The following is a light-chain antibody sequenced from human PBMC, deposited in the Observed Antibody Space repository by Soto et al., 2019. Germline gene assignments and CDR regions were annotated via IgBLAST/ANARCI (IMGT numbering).Light chain of an antibody. J-gene: IGLJ1*01. Sequence: QSVLTQPPSVSGAPGQRVTISRTGITSNIGAGYDVNWYQQLPGTAPKLLIYGNSNRPSGVPDRFSGSKSGTSASLAITGLQAEDEADYYCQSYDSSLSGLVFGTGTKVPVL. CDR3: QSYDSSLSGLV. CDR1: TSNIGAGYD. CDR2: GNS. V-gene: IGLV1-40*01.